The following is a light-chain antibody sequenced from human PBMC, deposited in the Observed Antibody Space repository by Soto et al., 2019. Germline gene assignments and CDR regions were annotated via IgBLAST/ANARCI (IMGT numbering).Light chain of an antibody. CDR1: SSDVGDYNY. J-gene: IGLJ1*01. CDR2: EVS. Sequence: QSALTQPASVSGSPGQSIAISCTGTSSDVGDYNYVSWYQQHPDKAPKLMIYEVSNRPSGVSSRFSGSKSGNTASLTISGLQDEDEADYYCRSYTSSGTYVFGTGTKVTVL. V-gene: IGLV2-14*01. CDR3: RSYTSSGTYV.